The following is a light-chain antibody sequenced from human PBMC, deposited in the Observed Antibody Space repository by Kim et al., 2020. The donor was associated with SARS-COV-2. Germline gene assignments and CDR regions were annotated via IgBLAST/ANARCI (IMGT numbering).Light chain of an antibody. J-gene: IGLJ3*02. CDR1: KMRAGY. CDR3: QAWDSNSAV. CDR2: QDS. Sequence: VSARHTGSITSSREKMRAGYGCWYHPKPGQSPVLFIYQDSQRRAGVPERFSGSNTGNTATLSRRGTEDMDEDDCSCQAWDSNSAVFGGGTQLTVL. V-gene: IGLV3-1*01.